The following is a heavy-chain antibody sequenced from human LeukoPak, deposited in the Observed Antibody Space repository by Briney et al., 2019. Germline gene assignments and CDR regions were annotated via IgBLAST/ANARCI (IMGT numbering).Heavy chain of an antibody. V-gene: IGHV4-30-4*08. CDR3: ARWAAAGDY. J-gene: IGHJ4*02. CDR1: GGSISSSSYY. D-gene: IGHD6-13*01. CDR2: IYYSGST. Sequence: SETLSLTCTVSGGSISSSSYYWGWIRQPPGKGLEWIGYIYYSGSTYYNPSLKSRVIISIDTSKNQFSLKLSSVTAADTAVYYCARWAAAGDYWGQGTLVTVSS.